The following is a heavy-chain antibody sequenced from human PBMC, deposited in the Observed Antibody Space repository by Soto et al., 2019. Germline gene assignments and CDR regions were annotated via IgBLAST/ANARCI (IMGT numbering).Heavy chain of an antibody. D-gene: IGHD6-19*01. Sequence: GGSLRLSCAASGFTFSSYAMSWVRQAPGKGLEWVPAISGSGGSTYYADSVKGRFTISRDNSKNTLYLQMNSLRAEDTAVYYCAKDIAVAGLYYYYYGMDVWGQGTTVTVSS. CDR1: GFTFSSYA. CDR2: ISGSGGST. V-gene: IGHV3-23*01. CDR3: AKDIAVAGLYYYYYGMDV. J-gene: IGHJ6*02.